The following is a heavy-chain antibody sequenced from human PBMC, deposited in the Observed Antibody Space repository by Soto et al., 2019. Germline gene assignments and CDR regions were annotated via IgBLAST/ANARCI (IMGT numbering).Heavy chain of an antibody. D-gene: IGHD6-13*01. Sequence: SETLSLTCTVSSGSFSTYYWSWIRQPAGKGLEWIGRIHSTGSTLYNPSLKSRITMSVDTSKNQFSLKLSSVTAADTAVYYCAGGAAADYFDYWGQGTLVTVSS. CDR2: IHSTGST. V-gene: IGHV4-4*07. CDR3: AGGAAADYFDY. CDR1: SGSFSTYY. J-gene: IGHJ4*02.